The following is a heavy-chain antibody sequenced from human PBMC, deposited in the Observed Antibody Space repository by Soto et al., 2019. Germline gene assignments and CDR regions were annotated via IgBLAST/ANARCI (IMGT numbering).Heavy chain of an antibody. V-gene: IGHV3-48*02. Sequence: EVQLVESGGGLVQPGGSLRLSCAASGFTFSSYSMIWVRQAPGKGLEWVSYISSSSSTIYYADSVKGRFTISRDNAKNSLYLQMNSLRDEDTAVYYCASATGGSGSYSGYWGQATLVTVSS. D-gene: IGHD1-26*01. J-gene: IGHJ4*02. CDR1: GFTFSSYS. CDR2: ISSSSSTI. CDR3: ASATGGSGSYSGY.